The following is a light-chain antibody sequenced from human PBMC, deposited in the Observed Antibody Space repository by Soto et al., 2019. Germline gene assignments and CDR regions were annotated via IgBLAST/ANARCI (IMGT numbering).Light chain of an antibody. J-gene: IGKJ1*01. CDR3: QQYNNWLWT. CDR1: QSVSSK. Sequence: ETVMTHSPATLSASPGERTTLXSRASQSVSSKLAWYQQKPGQAPRLLIYDASSRPTDIPARFSGSGSGTEFTLTISSLQSEDFAVYYCQQYNNWLWTFGQGTKVDIK. CDR2: DAS. V-gene: IGKV3D-15*01.